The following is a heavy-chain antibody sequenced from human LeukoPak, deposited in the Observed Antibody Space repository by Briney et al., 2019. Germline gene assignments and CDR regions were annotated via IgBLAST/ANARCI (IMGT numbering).Heavy chain of an antibody. J-gene: IGHJ5*02. D-gene: IGHD1-1*01. Sequence: SETLSLTCAVSGYFISSGYYWGWIRQPPGKGLQWIGSIFQRGYSYYNPSLKSRVTISVDTSRNQFYLKLSSVTAADTAVYYCTGDKETTGNGRPNWFDPWGQGTLVTVSS. CDR3: TGDKETTGNGRPNWFDP. V-gene: IGHV4-38-2*01. CDR2: IFQRGYS. CDR1: GYFISSGYY.